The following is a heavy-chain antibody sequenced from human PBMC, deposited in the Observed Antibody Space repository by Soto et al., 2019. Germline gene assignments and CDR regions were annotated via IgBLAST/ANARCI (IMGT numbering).Heavy chain of an antibody. CDR1: GFTFSSNS. D-gene: IGHD3-3*01. Sequence: EVQVVASGGGLVQPGGSLRLSCAASGFTFSSNSMNWVRQAPGKGLEWISYISSSSSTIYADSVKGRFTTSRDNAKNSLYLQMNSLRDEDTAVYYCARVIWSGHLASDLWGQGTLVTVSS. V-gene: IGHV3-48*02. CDR2: ISSSSSTI. J-gene: IGHJ5*02. CDR3: ARVIWSGHLASDL.